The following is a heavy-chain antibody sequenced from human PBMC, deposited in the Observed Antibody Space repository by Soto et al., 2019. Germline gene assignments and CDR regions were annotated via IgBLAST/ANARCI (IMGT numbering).Heavy chain of an antibody. CDR3: ARPYCSGGSCYDGMDV. J-gene: IGHJ6*02. V-gene: IGHV1-69*13. Sequence: ASVKVSCKASGGTFSSYAISWVRQAPGQGLEWMGGIIPIFGTANYAQKFQGRVTITADESTSTAYMELSSLRSEDTAVYYCARPYCSGGSCYDGMDVWGQGTTVTVSS. D-gene: IGHD2-15*01. CDR2: IIPIFGTA. CDR1: GGTFSSYA.